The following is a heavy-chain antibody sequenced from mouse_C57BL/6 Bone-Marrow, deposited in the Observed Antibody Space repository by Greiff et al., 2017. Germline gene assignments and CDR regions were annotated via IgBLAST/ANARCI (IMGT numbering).Heavy chain of an antibody. Sequence: EVQLQQSGAELVRPGASVKLSCTASGFNIKDDSMHWVKQRPEQGLEWIGWIDPENGDTEYASKFQGKATITADTSYNTAYLQLSSLTSEDTAVYYCTTEGTMREAYWGQGTLVTVSA. D-gene: IGHD2-4*01. J-gene: IGHJ3*01. CDR3: TTEGTMREAY. CDR2: IDPENGDT. CDR1: GFNIKDDS. V-gene: IGHV14-4*01.